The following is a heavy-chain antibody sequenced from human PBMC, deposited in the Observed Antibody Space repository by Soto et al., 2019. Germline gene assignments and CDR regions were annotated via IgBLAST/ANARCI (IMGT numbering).Heavy chain of an antibody. J-gene: IGHJ6*02. D-gene: IGHD3-10*01. CDR1: GGTFSSYA. CDR3: ARTYGSGLFAYYYYGMDV. V-gene: IGHV1-69*06. Sequence: ASVKVSCKASGGTFSSYAISWLRQAPGQGLEWMGGIIPIFGTANYAQKFQGRVTITADKSTSTAYMELSSLRSEDTAVYYCARTYGSGLFAYYYYGMDVWGQGTTVTVSS. CDR2: IIPIFGTA.